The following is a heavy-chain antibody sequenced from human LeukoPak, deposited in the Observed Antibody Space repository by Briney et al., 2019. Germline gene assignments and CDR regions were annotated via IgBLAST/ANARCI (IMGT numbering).Heavy chain of an antibody. D-gene: IGHD3-3*01. CDR3: ARTFWSGYYTPDY. CDR1: GGSISSGSYY. CDR2: IYYSGST. V-gene: IGHV4-61*02. Sequence: SQTLSLTCTVSGGSISSGSYYWSWIRQPAGKGLEWIGSIYYSGSTYYNPSLKSRVTISVDTSKNQFSLKLSSVTAADTAVYYCARTFWSGYYTPDYWGQGTLVTVSS. J-gene: IGHJ4*02.